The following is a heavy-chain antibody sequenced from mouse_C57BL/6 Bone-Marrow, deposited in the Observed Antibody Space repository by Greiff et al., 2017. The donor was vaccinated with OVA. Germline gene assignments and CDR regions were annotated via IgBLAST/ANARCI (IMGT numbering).Heavy chain of an antibody. CDR3: ARDQAKVDYYAMDY. D-gene: IGHD3-2*02. CDR1: GYTFTSYW. Sequence: QVQLQQPGAELVRPGTSVKLSCKASGYTFTSYWMHWVKQRPGQGLEWIGVIDPSDSYTNYNQKFKGKATLTVDTSSSPAYMQLSSLTSEDSAVYYCARDQAKVDYYAMDYWGQGTSVTVSS. CDR2: IDPSDSYT. J-gene: IGHJ4*01. V-gene: IGHV1-59*01.